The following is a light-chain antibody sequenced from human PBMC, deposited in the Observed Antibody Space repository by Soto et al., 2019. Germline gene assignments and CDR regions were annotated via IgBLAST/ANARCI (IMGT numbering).Light chain of an antibody. J-gene: IGKJ1*01. CDR2: AES. V-gene: IGKV1-17*01. Sequence: DIQMTQFPSSLSASVGDRVTITCRASQGIRNDLAWYQQKPGKAPKRLIYAESSLQSGVPSRFSGSGSGTEYTLAISSLQTEDFATFYCLQHSTYPLTFGQGTKVEIK. CDR1: QGIRND. CDR3: LQHSTYPLT.